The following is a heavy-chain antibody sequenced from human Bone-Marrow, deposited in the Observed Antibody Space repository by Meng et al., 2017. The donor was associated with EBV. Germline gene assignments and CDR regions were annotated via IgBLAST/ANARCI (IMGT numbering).Heavy chain of an antibody. Sequence: VQFVDAGVGLVKPGGSLQFSCVASESTFSEFYMSWIRQAPGKGPEWLGYINLGGSIRKYADSVKGRFTISRDNAKNLLYLHMNSLRADDTAIYFCARDGGLQTGWFGPWGQGTLVTVSS. D-gene: IGHD3-16*01. CDR3: ARDGGLQTGWFGP. V-gene: IGHV3-11*01. J-gene: IGHJ5*02. CDR2: INLGGSIR. CDR1: ESTFSEFY.